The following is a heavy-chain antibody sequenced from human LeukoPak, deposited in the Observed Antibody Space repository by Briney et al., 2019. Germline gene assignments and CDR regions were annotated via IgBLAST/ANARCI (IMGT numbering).Heavy chain of an antibody. J-gene: IGHJ4*02. Sequence: GGSLRLSCASSGFTFSNYAMIWIRKAPGKELEWVSSISVGGTTTYYADSVKGRFSISRDNSENTLYLQMNGLRADDTAVYSCAKSFTSSSSDYWGQGTLVTVSS. D-gene: IGHD6-13*01. V-gene: IGHV3-23*01. CDR3: AKSFTSSSSDY. CDR2: ISVGGTTT. CDR1: GFTFSNYA.